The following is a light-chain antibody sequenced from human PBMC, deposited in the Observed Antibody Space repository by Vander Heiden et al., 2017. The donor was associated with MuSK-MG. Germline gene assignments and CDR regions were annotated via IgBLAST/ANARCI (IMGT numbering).Light chain of an antibody. J-gene: IGLJ3*02. CDR2: RNT. Sequence: SYEVTQPLSLSVALGQTARIPCGGNNIGGKDVHWYQQKPGQAPSLVMYRNTDRPAGIPERFSGSKSGKKDALTISRAQAGDESDYYCQVWDEGTVFGGGTKMTVL. CDR3: QVWDEGTV. CDR1: NIGGKD. V-gene: IGLV3-9*01.